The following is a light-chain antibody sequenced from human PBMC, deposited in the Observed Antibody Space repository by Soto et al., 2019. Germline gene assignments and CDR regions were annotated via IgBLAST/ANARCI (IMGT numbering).Light chain of an antibody. CDR2: LNSDGSH. V-gene: IGLV4-69*01. CDR1: SGHSSYA. CDR3: QTWGTGLLV. J-gene: IGLJ3*02. Sequence: QPVLTLSPSASASLGASVKLTCTLSSGHSSYAIAWHQQQPEKGPRYLMKLNSDGSHSKGDGIPDRFSGSSSGAERYLIISSLQSEEEADYYCQTWGTGLLVFGAGTMLTVL.